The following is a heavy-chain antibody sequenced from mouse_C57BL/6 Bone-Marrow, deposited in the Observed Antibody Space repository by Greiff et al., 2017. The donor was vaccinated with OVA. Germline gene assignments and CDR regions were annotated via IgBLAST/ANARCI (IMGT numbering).Heavy chain of an antibody. Sequence: VKLMESGAELVRPGTSVKVSCKASGYAFTNYLIEWVKQRPGQGLEWIGVINPGSGGTNYNEKFKGKATLTADKSSSTAYMQLSSLTSEDSAVYFCARSLYSNPFDYWGQGTTLTVSS. J-gene: IGHJ2*01. CDR2: INPGSGGT. CDR3: ARSLYSNPFDY. V-gene: IGHV1-54*01. CDR1: GYAFTNYL. D-gene: IGHD2-5*01.